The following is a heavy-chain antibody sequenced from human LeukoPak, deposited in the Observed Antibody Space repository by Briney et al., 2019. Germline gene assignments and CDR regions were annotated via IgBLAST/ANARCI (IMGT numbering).Heavy chain of an antibody. CDR3: ARSLGVGKGFDY. J-gene: IGHJ4*02. Sequence: ASVKLSCKVSGYTLTELSMHWVRQAPGKGLEWMGGFDLEDGETIYAQKFQGRVTMTEDTSTDTAYMELSSLRSEDTAVYYCARSLGVGKGFDYWGQGTLVTVSS. V-gene: IGHV1-24*01. CDR1: GYTLTELS. CDR2: FDLEDGET. D-gene: IGHD3-10*01.